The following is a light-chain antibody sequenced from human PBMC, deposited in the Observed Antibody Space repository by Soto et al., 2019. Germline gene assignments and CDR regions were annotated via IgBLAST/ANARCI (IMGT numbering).Light chain of an antibody. CDR1: QSVSSF. V-gene: IGKV3-11*01. CDR2: DAF. J-gene: IGKJ3*01. Sequence: EIVLTQSPATLSLSPGERATLSCRASQSVSSFLAWYQQKPGQAHRLLIYDAFNRATGIPTRFSGSGSGTDFTLTISSLAPEDFAVYYCQQRTTWPLIFTFGPENKVAIK. CDR3: QQRTTWPLIFT.